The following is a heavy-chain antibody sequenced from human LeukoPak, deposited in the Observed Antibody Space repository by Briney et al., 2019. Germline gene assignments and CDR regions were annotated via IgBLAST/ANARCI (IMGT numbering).Heavy chain of an antibody. V-gene: IGHV3-23*01. CDR2: ISGSGGST. CDR1: GFTFSSYA. Sequence: GGSLRLSCAAPGFTFSSYAMSWVRQAPGKGLEWVSAISGSGGSTYYADSVKGRFTISRDNSKNTLYLQMNSLRAEDTAVYYCAKVFRYYDILTGYYYYYYMDVWGKGTTVTVSS. J-gene: IGHJ6*03. D-gene: IGHD3-9*01. CDR3: AKVFRYYDILTGYYYYYYMDV.